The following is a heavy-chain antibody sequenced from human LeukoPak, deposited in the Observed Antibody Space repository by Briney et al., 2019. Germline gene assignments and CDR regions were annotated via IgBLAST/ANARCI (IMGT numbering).Heavy chain of an antibody. J-gene: IGHJ3*02. CDR2: IYYSGST. Sequence: PSETLSLTCTVSGGSISSSSYYWGWIRQPPGKGLEWIGSIYYSGSTYYNPSLKSRVTISVDTSKNQFSLKLSSVTAADTAVYYCAAGSLAALRSVDAFDIWGQGTMVTVSS. D-gene: IGHD6-6*01. CDR1: GGSISSSSYY. CDR3: AAGSLAALRSVDAFDI. V-gene: IGHV4-39*07.